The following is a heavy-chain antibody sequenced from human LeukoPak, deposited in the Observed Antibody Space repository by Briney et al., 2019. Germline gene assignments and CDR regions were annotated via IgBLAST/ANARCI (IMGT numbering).Heavy chain of an antibody. J-gene: IGHJ6*03. CDR2: ISGSSSYV. CDR1: GFTFSSYS. V-gene: IGHV3-21*01. Sequence: GGSLRLSCAPSGFTFSSYSMNWVGQAPGNGLEWVSSISGSSSYVYNAESVKGRFTISNDNANNSLYLHMTSLSAEDTAVYYCARYRASDYCPLCYMDVWGKGTTVTVSS. D-gene: IGHD4-17*01. CDR3: ARYRASDYCPLCYMDV.